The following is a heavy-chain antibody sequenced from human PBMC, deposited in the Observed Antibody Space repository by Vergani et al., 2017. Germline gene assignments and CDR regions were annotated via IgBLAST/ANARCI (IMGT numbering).Heavy chain of an antibody. D-gene: IGHD2-2*01. CDR1: GFSLSNARMG. Sequence: QVTLKESGPVLVKPTETLTLTCTVSGFSLSNARMGVSWIRQPPGKALEWLAHIFSNDEKSYSTSLKSRLTISKDTSKSQVVLTMTNMDPVDTATYYCARTIVVVPAAIVGGPFWFDPWGQGTLVTVSS. CDR2: IFSNDEK. CDR3: ARTIVVVPAAIVGGPFWFDP. V-gene: IGHV2-26*01. J-gene: IGHJ5*02.